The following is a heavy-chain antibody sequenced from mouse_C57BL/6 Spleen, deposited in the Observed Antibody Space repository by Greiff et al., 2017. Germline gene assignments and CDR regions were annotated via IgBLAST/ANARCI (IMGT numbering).Heavy chain of an antibody. CDR3: ASSYYPMFAY. J-gene: IGHJ3*01. V-gene: IGHV1-42*01. Sequence: EVQLQQSGPELVKPGASVKISCKASGYSFTGYYMNWVKQSPEKSLEWIGEINPSTGGTTYNQKFKAKATLTVDKSSSTAYMQLKSLTSEDSAVYYCASSYYPMFAYWGQGTLVTVSA. D-gene: IGHD2-10*01. CDR1: GYSFTGYY. CDR2: INPSTGGT.